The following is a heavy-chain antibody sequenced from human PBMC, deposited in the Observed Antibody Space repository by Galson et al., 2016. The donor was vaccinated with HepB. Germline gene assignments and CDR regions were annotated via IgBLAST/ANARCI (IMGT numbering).Heavy chain of an antibody. V-gene: IGHV3-21*01. D-gene: IGHD3-22*01. CDR3: ARDHMYSSGYPDY. CDR1: GFIFSTYS. Sequence: LRLSCAASGFIFSTYSMNWVRQAPGKGLEWVSSISSSSGYIYYADSLKGRFTISRDNAKNSLYLQMNSLRAEDTAMYYCARDHMYSSGYPDYWGQGTLVTVSS. J-gene: IGHJ4*02. CDR2: ISSSSGYI.